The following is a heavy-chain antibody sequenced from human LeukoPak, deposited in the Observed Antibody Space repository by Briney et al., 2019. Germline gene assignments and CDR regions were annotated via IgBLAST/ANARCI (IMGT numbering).Heavy chain of an antibody. Sequence: NPSETLSLTCTVSGDSISSFHWSWIRQPAGKGLEWIGRIYTSGSTNYNPSLKSRVTMSVDTSKNQFSLKLSSVTAADTAVYYCARGYYDSSGYFEGWFDPWGQGTLVTVSS. CDR2: IYTSGST. CDR1: GDSISSFH. D-gene: IGHD3-22*01. J-gene: IGHJ5*02. V-gene: IGHV4-4*07. CDR3: ARGYYDSSGYFEGWFDP.